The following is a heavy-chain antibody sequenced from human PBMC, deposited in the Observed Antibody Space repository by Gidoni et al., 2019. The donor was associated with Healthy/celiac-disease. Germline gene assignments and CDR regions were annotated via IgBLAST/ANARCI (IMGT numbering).Heavy chain of an antibody. V-gene: IGHV3-9*01. CDR3: ARSASTSGSFDY. D-gene: IGHD3-10*01. CDR2: ISWNSGSI. CDR1: GVTFDDYA. Sequence: EVQLVESGGGLGQPGRSLRLSWAASGVTFDDYAMHWVRHAPGKGLEWVSGISWNSGSIGYAASVKGRFTISRDNAKNSLYLQMNSLRAEDTALYYCARSASTSGSFDYWGQGTLVTVSS. J-gene: IGHJ4*02.